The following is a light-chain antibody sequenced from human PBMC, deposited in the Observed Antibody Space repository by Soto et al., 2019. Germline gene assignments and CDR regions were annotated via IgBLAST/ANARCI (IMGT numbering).Light chain of an antibody. J-gene: IGLJ2*01. CDR3: QSYDSSLSSVV. Sequence: QSVLTQPPSVSGAPGQRVTISCTGSSSNIGAGYDIHWYQQLPETAPKLLIYGNNNRPSGVPDRFSGSKSGTSASLAITGLQAEDEADYYCQSYDSSLSSVVFGGGTKLPS. CDR2: GNN. V-gene: IGLV1-40*01. CDR1: SSNIGAGYD.